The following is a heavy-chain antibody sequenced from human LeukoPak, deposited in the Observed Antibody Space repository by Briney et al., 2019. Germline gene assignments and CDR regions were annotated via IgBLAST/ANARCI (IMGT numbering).Heavy chain of an antibody. CDR3: ARAPSEIGGYYPEYFRH. J-gene: IGHJ1*01. CDR1: GFTLSSYW. Sequence: PGGSLRLSCAASGFTLSSYWMHWVRQAPGKGLVWVSRIKSDGRTNYADSVKGRFTISRDNAKNTVSLQMNSLRGEDTGVYYCARAPSEIGGYYPEYFRHWGQGTLVIVSS. D-gene: IGHD3-22*01. CDR2: IKSDGRT. V-gene: IGHV3-74*01.